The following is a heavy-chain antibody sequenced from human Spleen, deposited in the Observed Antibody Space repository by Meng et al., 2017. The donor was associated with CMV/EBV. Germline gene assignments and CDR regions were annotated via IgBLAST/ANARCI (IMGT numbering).Heavy chain of an antibody. CDR3: ARGLTIFGVVRPPASLT. Sequence: FNFRSFWRTWVRQATAKGMEWVAEIKEDGSETYYVDSVKGRFNISRDNAMNSLYLQMNSLRAEDTAVYYCARGLTIFGVVRPPASLTWGQGTLVTVSS. CDR2: IKEDGSET. J-gene: IGHJ4*02. V-gene: IGHV3-7*01. CDR1: FNFRSFW. D-gene: IGHD3-3*01.